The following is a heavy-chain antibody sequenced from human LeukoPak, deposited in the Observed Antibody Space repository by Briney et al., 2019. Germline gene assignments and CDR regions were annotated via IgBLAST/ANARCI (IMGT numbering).Heavy chain of an antibody. Sequence: GGSLGLSCETAGFTFSSYVMHWVRRTPGKGLVWVSRISHDGIISYADSVKCRFTISRDNAKNTLILQMNSLRVEDTAVYYCARDWVYKIDYWGRGTLVTVSS. V-gene: IGHV3-74*01. D-gene: IGHD5-24*01. CDR1: GFTFSSYV. J-gene: IGHJ4*02. CDR2: ISHDGII. CDR3: ARDWVYKIDY.